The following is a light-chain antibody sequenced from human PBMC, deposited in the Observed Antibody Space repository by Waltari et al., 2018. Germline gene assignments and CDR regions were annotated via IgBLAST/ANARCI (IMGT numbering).Light chain of an antibody. Sequence: EIMLTQSPVTLSLSPGERATLSCRASQSISKYLAWYQQKPGQAPTLLIFDASSRATGIPDRFSGSGSGTDFSLTISRLEPEDVAVYYCQKYGTLPATFGQGTKVEIK. CDR2: DAS. V-gene: IGKV3-20*01. J-gene: IGKJ1*01. CDR1: QSISKY. CDR3: QKYGTLPAT.